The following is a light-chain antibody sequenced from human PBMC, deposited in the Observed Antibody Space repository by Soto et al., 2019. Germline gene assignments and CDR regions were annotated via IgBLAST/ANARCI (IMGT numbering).Light chain of an antibody. J-gene: IGKJ5*01. Sequence: EIVLTQSPGTLSLSPGERATLFCRATQYITNSQLAWYQQKPGQAPRLLIFGAFNRATGIPDRFSGSGSGTDFTLTITRLEPEDFAVYYCQQYNNWPPITFGQGTRLEIK. V-gene: IGKV3-20*01. CDR1: QYITNSQ. CDR2: GAF. CDR3: QQYNNWPPIT.